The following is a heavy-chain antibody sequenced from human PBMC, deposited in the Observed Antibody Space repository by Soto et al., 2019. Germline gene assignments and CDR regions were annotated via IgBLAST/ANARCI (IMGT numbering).Heavy chain of an antibody. V-gene: IGHV4-59*08. CDR3: ARQGFGPLHGLVDV. J-gene: IGHJ6*02. Sequence: VQLQESGPGLVKPSETMSLSCTVSGGSISSYYWSCFRQSPGKRMEWIGYVHHSWGSSYNPSLQSRVAISLNTSKSQFSLKVTFVTATDTAVYYCARQGFGPLHGLVDVWGQGTTVTVSS. D-gene: IGHD3-10*01. CDR2: VHHSWGS. CDR1: GGSISSYY.